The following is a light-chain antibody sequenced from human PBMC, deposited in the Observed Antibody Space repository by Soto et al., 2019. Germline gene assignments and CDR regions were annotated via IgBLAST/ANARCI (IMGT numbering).Light chain of an antibody. Sequence: DIPMTQSPSPLSASVGDRVTITCRASQSISSWLAWYQQKPGKAPKLLIYHASSLESGVPSRFSGSGSGTEFTLTINSLQPDDFATYYCQQYNLYPETFGQGTRVDIK. CDR2: HAS. J-gene: IGKJ1*01. V-gene: IGKV1-5*01. CDR3: QQYNLYPET. CDR1: QSISSW.